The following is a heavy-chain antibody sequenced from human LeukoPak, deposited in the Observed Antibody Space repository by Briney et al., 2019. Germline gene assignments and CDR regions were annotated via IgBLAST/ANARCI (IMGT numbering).Heavy chain of an antibody. CDR2: ISSSGSTI. CDR3: ARDISYYDFWSGYYTVDDY. CDR1: GFTFSSYA. V-gene: IGHV3-11*01. D-gene: IGHD3-3*01. Sequence: GSLRLSCAASGFTFSSYAMSWIRQAPGKGLEWVSYISSSGSTIYYADSVKGRFTISRDNAKNSLYLQMNSLRAEDTAVYYCARDISYYDFWSGYYTVDDYWGQGTLVTVSS. J-gene: IGHJ4*02.